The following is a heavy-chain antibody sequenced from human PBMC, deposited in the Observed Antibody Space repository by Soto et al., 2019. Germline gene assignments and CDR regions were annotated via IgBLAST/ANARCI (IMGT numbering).Heavy chain of an antibody. CDR2: ISWNSGSI. V-gene: IGHV3-9*01. D-gene: IGHD1-1*01. CDR1: GFTFDDYA. CDR3: AKDQLELSQDDAFDI. Sequence: SLRLSCAASGFTFDDYAMHWVRQAPGKGLEWVSGISWNSGSIGYADSVKGRFTISRDNAKNSLYLQMNSLRAEDTALYYCAKDQLELSQDDAFDIWGQGTMVTVSS. J-gene: IGHJ3*02.